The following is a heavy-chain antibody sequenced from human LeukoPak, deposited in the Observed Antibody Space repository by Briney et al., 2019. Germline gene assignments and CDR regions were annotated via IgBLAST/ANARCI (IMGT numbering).Heavy chain of an antibody. Sequence: GGTLEISRKGSGYSFTNYWIGWVRQMPEQVLERKGINYPGDSDTRYSPPFQGQVNISADKSISTAYLQWRSLKASDTAMYYCASPSLWPYDSSGGRAFDIWGQGTLVTVSS. CDR3: ASPSLWPYDSSGGRAFDI. CDR2: NYPGDSDT. D-gene: IGHD3-22*01. J-gene: IGHJ4*02. CDR1: GYSFTNYW. V-gene: IGHV5-51*03.